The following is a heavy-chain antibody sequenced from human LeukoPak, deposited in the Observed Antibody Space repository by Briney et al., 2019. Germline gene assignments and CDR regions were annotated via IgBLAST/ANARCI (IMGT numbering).Heavy chain of an antibody. J-gene: IGHJ4*02. Sequence: SETLSLTCTVSGGSISSSSYSWGWIRQPPGKGLEWIGSIYYSGSTYYNPSLKSRVTISVDTSKNQFSLKLSSVTAADTAVYYCARVIRTTGXYSXXXSGSFDFWGQXTLVTVS. CDR2: IYYSGST. CDR3: ARVIRTTGXYSXXXSGSFDF. V-gene: IGHV4-39*01. D-gene: IGHD3-9*01. CDR1: GGSISSSSYS.